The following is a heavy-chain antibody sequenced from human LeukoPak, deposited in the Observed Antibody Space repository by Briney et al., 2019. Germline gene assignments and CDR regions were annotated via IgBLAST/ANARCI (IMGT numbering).Heavy chain of an antibody. CDR1: GGSFSGYY. J-gene: IGHJ5*02. V-gene: IGHV4-34*01. D-gene: IGHD3-10*01. CDR2: INHSGST. CDR3: ARQGGSGSYYMTSFDP. Sequence: SETLSLTCAVYGGSFSGYYWSWIRQPPGKGLEWIGEINHSGSTNYSPSLESRVTISVDTSKNQFSLKLSSVTAAETAVYYCARQGGSGSYYMTSFDPWGQGTLVTVSS.